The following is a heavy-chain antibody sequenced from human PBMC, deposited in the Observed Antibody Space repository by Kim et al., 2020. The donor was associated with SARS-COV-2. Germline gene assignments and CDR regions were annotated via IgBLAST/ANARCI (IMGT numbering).Heavy chain of an antibody. D-gene: IGHD6-13*01. CDR2: INPSGGST. V-gene: IGHV1-46*01. CDR1: GYTFTSYY. Sequence: ASVKVSCKASGYTFTSYYMHWVRQAPGQGLEWMGIINPSGGSTSYAQKFQGRVTMTRDTSTSTVYMELSSLRSEDTAVYYCATEPTIAAAGPTPFDYWGQGTLVTVSS. CDR3: ATEPTIAAAGPTPFDY. J-gene: IGHJ4*02.